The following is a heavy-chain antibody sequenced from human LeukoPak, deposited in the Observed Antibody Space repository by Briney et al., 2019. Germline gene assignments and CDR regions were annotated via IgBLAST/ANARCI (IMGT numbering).Heavy chain of an antibody. Sequence: ASVKVSCKASGYTFTRYGISWVRQAPGQGLEWMDWFSGYNGNTNYAQKFQGRVTMTTDTSTSTAYMELRSLRSDDTAVYYCARDLAVATLPTFDYWGQGILVTVSS. CDR1: GYTFTRYG. CDR3: ARDLAVATLPTFDY. V-gene: IGHV1-18*01. J-gene: IGHJ4*02. CDR2: FSGYNGNT. D-gene: IGHD6-19*01.